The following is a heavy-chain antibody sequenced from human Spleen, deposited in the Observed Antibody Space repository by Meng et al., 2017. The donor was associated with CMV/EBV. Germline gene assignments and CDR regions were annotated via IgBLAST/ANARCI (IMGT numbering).Heavy chain of an antibody. Sequence: SETLSLTCTVSGGSVSSGSYYWSWIRQPPGKGLEWIGYIYYTGRTNYNPSLKSRVTISLDTSKNQFFLKLNSVTAADTAIYYCARVVVPAAEGAFEIWGQGTMVTVSS. V-gene: IGHV4-61*01. J-gene: IGHJ3*02. D-gene: IGHD2-2*01. CDR1: GGSVSSGSYY. CDR2: IYYTGRT. CDR3: ARVVVPAAEGAFEI.